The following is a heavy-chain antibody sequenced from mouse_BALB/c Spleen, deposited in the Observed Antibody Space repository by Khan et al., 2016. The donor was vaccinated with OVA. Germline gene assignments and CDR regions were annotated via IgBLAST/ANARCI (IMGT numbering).Heavy chain of an antibody. J-gene: IGHJ4*01. Sequence: DLVKPGASVKLSCKASGYTFTSYWINWIKQRPGQGLEWIGRIGPGSSNAYYNDMFKDKATLTVDTSSNTAYIQLSSLSSEDSAVYCCARENYYGRSCYAKDHRGQGTLGNVSA. CDR3: ARENYYGRSCYAKDH. CDR1: GYTFTSYW. CDR2: IGPGSSNA. V-gene: IGHV1S41*01. D-gene: IGHD1-1*01.